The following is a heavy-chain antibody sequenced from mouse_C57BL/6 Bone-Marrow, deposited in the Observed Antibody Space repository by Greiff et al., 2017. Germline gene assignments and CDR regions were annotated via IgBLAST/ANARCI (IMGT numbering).Heavy chain of an antibody. CDR2: INPNNGGT. V-gene: IGHV1-18*01. CDR3: ARRGFAY. Sequence: VQLQQPGPELVKPGASVKIPCKASGYTFTDYYMAWVKQSPGQSLEWIGDINPNNGGTNYNQKFKGKATLTVDKSSSTAYMELRSLTSEDTAVYYCARRGFAYWGQGTLVTVSA. CDR1: GYTFTDYY. J-gene: IGHJ3*01.